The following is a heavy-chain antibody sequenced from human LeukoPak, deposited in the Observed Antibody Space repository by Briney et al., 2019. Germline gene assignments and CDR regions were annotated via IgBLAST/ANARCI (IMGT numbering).Heavy chain of an antibody. CDR2: INPNSGGT. J-gene: IGHJ5*02. Sequence: ASVKVSCKASGYTFTGYYMHWVRQAPGQGLEWMGWINPNSGGTNYAQKFQGRVTMTRDTSISTAYMELSRLRSDDTAVYYCARSLPSGSKKFGPWGQGTLVTVSS. V-gene: IGHV1-2*02. CDR1: GYTFTGYY. CDR3: ARSLPSGSKKFGP. D-gene: IGHD3-10*01.